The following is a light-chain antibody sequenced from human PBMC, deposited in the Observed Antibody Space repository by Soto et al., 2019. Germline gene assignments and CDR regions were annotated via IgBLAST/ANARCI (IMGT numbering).Light chain of an antibody. CDR1: QSVVTNS. J-gene: IGKJ1*01. CDR2: GAS. CDR3: QQYGGPRWT. Sequence: EVVMTQSPATLSLSPGERATLSCRASQSVVTNSLAWYQQKPGQAPRLIIYGASNRATGIPDRFSGRGSGTDFTLTISRLEPEDCAVYYCQQYGGPRWTFGQGTKVDIK. V-gene: IGKV3-20*01.